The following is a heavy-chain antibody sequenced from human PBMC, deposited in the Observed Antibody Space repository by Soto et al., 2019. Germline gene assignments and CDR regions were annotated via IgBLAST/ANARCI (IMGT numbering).Heavy chain of an antibody. J-gene: IGHJ4*02. Sequence: ASVKVSCKASGYTFTTYAMHWVRQAPGQRLEWMGWINAGNGNTKYSQKFQGRVTITRDTSASTGYMELSSLRSEDTAVYYCARVSDDFWSGPAFDYWGQGTLVTVSS. CDR2: INAGNGNT. D-gene: IGHD3-3*01. CDR3: ARVSDDFWSGPAFDY. V-gene: IGHV1-3*01. CDR1: GYTFTTYA.